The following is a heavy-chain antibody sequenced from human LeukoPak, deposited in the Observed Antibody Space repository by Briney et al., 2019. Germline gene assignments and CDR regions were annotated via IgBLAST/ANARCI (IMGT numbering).Heavy chain of an antibody. CDR3: ARSRVWSDYWGYFDY. CDR2: IYYSGNT. V-gene: IGHV4-59*01. CDR1: GGSISSYY. D-gene: IGHD3-3*01. J-gene: IGHJ4*02. Sequence: SETLSLTCTVSGGSISSYYWSWIRKPPGKGLEWIGYIYYSGNTNYNPSLKSRVTISVDTSKNQFSLKLSSVTAADTAVYYCARSRVWSDYWGYFDYWGQGILVTVSS.